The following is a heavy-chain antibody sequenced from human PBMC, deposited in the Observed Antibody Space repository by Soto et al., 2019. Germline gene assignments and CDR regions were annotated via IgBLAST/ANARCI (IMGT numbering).Heavy chain of an antibody. CDR2: IWYDGSNK. J-gene: IGHJ6*02. V-gene: IGHV3-33*01. CDR1: GFTFSSYG. Sequence: QVQLVESGGGVVQPGRSLRLSCAASGFTFSSYGMHWVRQAPGKGLEWVAVIWYDGSNKYYADSVKGRFTISRDNSKNTLYRQRNSLGAEDTAVYYCARDGRGSGSYSYGMDVWGQGTTVTVSS. CDR3: ARDGRGSGSYSYGMDV. D-gene: IGHD3-10*01.